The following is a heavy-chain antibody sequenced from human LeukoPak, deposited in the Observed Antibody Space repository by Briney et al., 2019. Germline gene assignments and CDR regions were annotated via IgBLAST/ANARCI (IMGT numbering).Heavy chain of an antibody. CDR3: AKEASRGLYYFDY. CDR2: IRYDERSK. Sequence: GGSLRLSCAASGFTFSSSGMHWVRQAPGKGLECVAFIRYDERSKNYVDSVKGRLAISRDNSRNTLYLQMNSLGAEDTAVYYCAKEASRGLYYFDYWGQGTLVTVSS. J-gene: IGHJ4*02. CDR1: GFTFSSSG. D-gene: IGHD2/OR15-2a*01. V-gene: IGHV3-30*02.